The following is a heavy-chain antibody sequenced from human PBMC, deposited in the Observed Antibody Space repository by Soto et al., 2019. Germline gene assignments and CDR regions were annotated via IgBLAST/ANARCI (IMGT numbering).Heavy chain of an antibody. Sequence: PSETLSLTCTVSGGSISSYYWSWIRQPPGKGLEWIGYIYYSGSTNYNPSLKSRVTISVDTSKNQFSLKLSSVTAADTAVYYCVRAGVYSYGYYYYGMDVWSQGTTVTVSS. J-gene: IGHJ6*02. CDR3: VRAGVYSYGYYYYGMDV. CDR1: GGSISSYY. CDR2: IYYSGST. V-gene: IGHV4-59*01. D-gene: IGHD5-18*01.